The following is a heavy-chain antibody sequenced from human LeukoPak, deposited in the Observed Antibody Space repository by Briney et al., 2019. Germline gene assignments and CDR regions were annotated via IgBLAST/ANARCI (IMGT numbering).Heavy chain of an antibody. J-gene: IGHJ4*02. CDR2: ISSGSSII. CDR3: ARGGGSVVVTAIQGYYFDY. CDR1: GFTLSTYS. V-gene: IGHV3-48*04. Sequence: PGGSLRLSCAASGFTLSTYSMNWVRQAPGKGLEWVSYISSGSSIIYYADSVKGRFTISRDNAKNSLYLQMNSLRAEDTAVYYCARGGGSVVVTAIQGYYFDYWGQGTLVTVSS. D-gene: IGHD2-21*02.